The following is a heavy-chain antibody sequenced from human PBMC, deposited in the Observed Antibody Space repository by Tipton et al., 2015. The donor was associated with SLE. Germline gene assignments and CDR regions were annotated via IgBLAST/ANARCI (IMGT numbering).Heavy chain of an antibody. Sequence: LRLSCTVSGYSISSGYYWGWIRQPPGKGLEWIGSIYHSGSTFYNPSLKSRVTISVDTYKNQFSLRLSSVTAADAAVYYCAVGYCSSTSCQLEYFQLWGQGTLVTVSS. J-gene: IGHJ1*01. CDR2: IYHSGST. CDR1: GYSISSGYY. V-gene: IGHV4-38-2*02. D-gene: IGHD2-2*01. CDR3: AVGYCSSTSCQLEYFQL.